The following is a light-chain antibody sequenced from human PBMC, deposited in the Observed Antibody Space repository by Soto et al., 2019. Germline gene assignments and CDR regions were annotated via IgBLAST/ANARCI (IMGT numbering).Light chain of an antibody. CDR2: GAS. Sequence: EIVLTQSPGTLSLSPGERTTLSCRASQSVSSSYLAWYQQKPGQAPRLLIYGASNRATGIPDRFSGSGSGTAFTLTISRLEPEDFAVYYCQQYGSSPRTFGQGTKVEIK. CDR3: QQYGSSPRT. J-gene: IGKJ1*01. V-gene: IGKV3-20*01. CDR1: QSVSSSY.